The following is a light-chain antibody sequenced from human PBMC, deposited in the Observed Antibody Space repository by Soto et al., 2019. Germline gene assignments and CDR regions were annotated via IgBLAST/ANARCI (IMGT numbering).Light chain of an antibody. CDR3: QQYCSSPQYT. Sequence: EIVLTQSPGTLALSPGERATISCRASQSVSSSYLAWYQQKPGQAPRLLIYGASSRATGIPDRFSGSGSGTDFTLTISRLEPEDFAVYYCQQYCSSPQYTFGQGTKLEIK. CDR1: QSVSSSY. J-gene: IGKJ2*01. CDR2: GAS. V-gene: IGKV3-20*01.